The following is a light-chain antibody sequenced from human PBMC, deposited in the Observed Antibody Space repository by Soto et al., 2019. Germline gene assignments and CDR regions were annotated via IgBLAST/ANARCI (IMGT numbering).Light chain of an antibody. J-gene: IGLJ2*01. CDR2: EVS. V-gene: IGLV2-23*02. CDR3: CSYAGRRVV. Sequence: QSALTQPASVSGSPGQSITISCTGTSSDVGSYNLVSWYQQHPGKAPKLMIYEVSKRPSGVSNRFSGSKSGNTAYLTISGLHADDEADYYCCSYAGRRVVFGGGTKLTVL. CDR1: SSDVGSYNL.